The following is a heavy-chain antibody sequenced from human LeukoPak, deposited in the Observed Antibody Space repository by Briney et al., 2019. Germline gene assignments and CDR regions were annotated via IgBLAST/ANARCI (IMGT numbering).Heavy chain of an antibody. D-gene: IGHD3-10*01. CDR2: ISHSGST. Sequence: SETLSLTCTVSGGPISSGGYFWSWVRQHPGKGLEWTGYISHSGSTYYNPSPKSRVTISLDTSKDRFSLRLSSVTAADTAVYYCARDLWFGEYNWFDPWGQGTLVTVSS. CDR3: ARDLWFGEYNWFDP. CDR1: GGPISSGGYF. J-gene: IGHJ5*02. V-gene: IGHV4-31*03.